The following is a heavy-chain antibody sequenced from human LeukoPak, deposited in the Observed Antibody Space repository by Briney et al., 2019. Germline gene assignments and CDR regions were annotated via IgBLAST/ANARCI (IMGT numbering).Heavy chain of an antibody. CDR2: IYYSGST. J-gene: IGHJ4*02. V-gene: IGHV4-31*03. CDR1: GGSISSGGYY. D-gene: IGHD6-13*01. Sequence: PSETLSLTCTVSGGSISSGGYYWSWIRQHPGKGLEWIGYIYYSGSTYYNPSLKSRVTISVDTSKNQFSLKLSSVTAADTAVYYCARVGIPGIAAAGGDRGQGTLVTVSS. CDR3: ARVGIPGIAAAGGD.